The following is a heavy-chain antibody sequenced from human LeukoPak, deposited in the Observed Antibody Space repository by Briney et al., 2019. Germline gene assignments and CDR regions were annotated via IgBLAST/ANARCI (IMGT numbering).Heavy chain of an antibody. D-gene: IGHD6-13*01. CDR1: GYTFTSYD. CDR2: MNPNSGNT. V-gene: IGHV1-8*01. J-gene: IGHJ6*02. CDR3: ARSISGAAGHYHGMDV. Sequence: ASVKVSCKASGYTFTSYDINWVRQATGQGLEWMGWMNPNSGNTGYAQKFQGRVTMTRNTSISTAYMELSSLRSEDTAVYYCARSISGAAGHYHGMDVWGQGTTVTVSS.